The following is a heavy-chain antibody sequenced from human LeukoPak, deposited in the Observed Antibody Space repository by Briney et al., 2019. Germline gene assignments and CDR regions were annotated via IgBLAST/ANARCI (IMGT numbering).Heavy chain of an antibody. J-gene: IGHJ4*02. CDR1: GDSISSFY. CDR2: IYSSGST. CDR3: ARGVVITFGGAADY. V-gene: IGHV4-59*01. Sequence: SETLSLTCTVSGDSISSFYWSWIRQPPGEGLEWIGYIYSSGSTNYNPSLKSRVTISVDTSKNQFSLKLSSVPAADTAVYYCARGVVITFGGAADYWGQGTLVTVSS. D-gene: IGHD3-16*01.